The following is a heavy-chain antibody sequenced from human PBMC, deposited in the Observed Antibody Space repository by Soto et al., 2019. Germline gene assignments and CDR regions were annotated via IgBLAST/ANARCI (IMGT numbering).Heavy chain of an antibody. Sequence: QVPLVESGGGVVQPGRSLRLSCAASGFTFSSYGMHWVRQAPGKGLEWVAVIWYDGSNKYYADSVKGRFTISRDNSKNTLYLQMNSLRAEDTAVYYCARGLTCSSTSCYRNYFDYWGQGTLVTVSS. J-gene: IGHJ4*02. CDR1: GFTFSSYG. CDR3: ARGLTCSSTSCYRNYFDY. CDR2: IWYDGSNK. D-gene: IGHD2-2*01. V-gene: IGHV3-33*01.